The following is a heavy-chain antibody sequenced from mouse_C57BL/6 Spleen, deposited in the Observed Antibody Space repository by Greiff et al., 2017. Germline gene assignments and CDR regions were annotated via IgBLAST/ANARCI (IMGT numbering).Heavy chain of an antibody. CDR2: ILPGSGST. CDR1: GYTFTGYW. CDR3: ARVTTVPWYFDV. Sequence: QVQLKESGAELMKPGASVKLSCKATGYTFTGYWIEWVKQRPGHGLEWIGEILPGSGSTTYNEKCKGKATFTADTSSNTAYMQLSSLTAEDSAIYYCARVTTVPWYFDVWGTGTTVTGSS. J-gene: IGHJ1*03. D-gene: IGHD1-1*01. V-gene: IGHV1-9*01.